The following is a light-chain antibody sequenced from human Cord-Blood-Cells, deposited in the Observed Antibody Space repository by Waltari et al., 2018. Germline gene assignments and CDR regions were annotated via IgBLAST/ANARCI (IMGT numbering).Light chain of an antibody. Sequence: DLVMTQSPDSLAGSLGERATINCKSSQSVLYSSNNKNYLAWYQQKPGQPPKLLIYWASTRESGVPDRFSGSGSGTDFTLTISSLQAEDVAVYYCQQYYSTPITFGQGTRLEIK. CDR1: QSVLYSSNNKNY. CDR2: WAS. CDR3: QQYYSTPIT. V-gene: IGKV4-1*01. J-gene: IGKJ5*01.